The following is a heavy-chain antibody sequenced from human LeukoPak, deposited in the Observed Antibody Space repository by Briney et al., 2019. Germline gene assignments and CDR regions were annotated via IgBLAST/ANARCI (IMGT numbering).Heavy chain of an antibody. CDR2: INHSGST. J-gene: IGHJ3*02. Sequence: SETLSLTCAVYGGSFSGYYWRWIRQPPGKGREWIGEINHSGSTNYNPSLKSRVTISVDTSKNQFSLKLSSVTAADTAVYYCARELYTVSGGGDAFDIWGQGTMVTVSS. V-gene: IGHV4-34*01. CDR3: ARELYTVSGGGDAFDI. D-gene: IGHD4-17*01. CDR1: GGSFSGYY.